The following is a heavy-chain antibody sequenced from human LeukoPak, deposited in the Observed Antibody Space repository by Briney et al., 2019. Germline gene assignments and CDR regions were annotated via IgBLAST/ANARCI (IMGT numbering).Heavy chain of an antibody. Sequence: SETLSLTCAVYGGSFSGYYWSWIRQPPGKGLEWIGEINHSGSTNYNSSLKSRVTISVDTSKNQFSLKLSSVTAADTAVYYCATQYYDFWSGSNMDVWGKGTTVTVSS. CDR3: ATQYYDFWSGSNMDV. D-gene: IGHD3-3*01. J-gene: IGHJ6*03. CDR1: GGSFSGYY. V-gene: IGHV4-34*01. CDR2: INHSGST.